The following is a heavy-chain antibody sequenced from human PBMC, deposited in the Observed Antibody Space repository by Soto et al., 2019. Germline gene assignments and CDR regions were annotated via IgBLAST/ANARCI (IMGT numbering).Heavy chain of an antibody. CDR2: ISYDGSNK. V-gene: IGHV3-30-3*01. J-gene: IGHJ6*02. CDR3: ARSIGYSSGWYEGQHDYGMDV. Sequence: GGSLRLSCAASGFTFSSYAMHWVRQAPGKGLEWVAVISYDGSNKYYADSVKGRFTISRDNSKNTLYLQMNSLRAEDTAVYYCARSIGYSSGWYEGQHDYGMDVWGQGTTVTVSS. CDR1: GFTFSSYA. D-gene: IGHD6-19*01.